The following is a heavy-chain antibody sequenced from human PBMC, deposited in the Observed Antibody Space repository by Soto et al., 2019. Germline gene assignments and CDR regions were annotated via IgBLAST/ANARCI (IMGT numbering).Heavy chain of an antibody. J-gene: IGHJ2*01. CDR2: IKTDGSII. CDR3: ARLKQGAWYFDL. D-gene: IGHD3-16*01. CDR1: GFSFSSYW. Sequence: DVQLVESGGGLVQPGGSLTLSCEASGFSFSSYWRPWVRQAPGKGLVWVSRIKTDGSIINYADFVEGRFTISRDNAKNTLLLQMNSLRVEDTAVYYCARLKQGAWYFDLWGRGTLVTVSS. V-gene: IGHV3-74*01.